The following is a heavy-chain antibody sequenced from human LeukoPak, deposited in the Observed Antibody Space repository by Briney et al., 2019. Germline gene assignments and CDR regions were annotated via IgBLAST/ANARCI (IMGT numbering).Heavy chain of an antibody. CDR3: AKLVGASPSDY. CDR1: GFPFSSYT. CDR2: ITGGSVTI. V-gene: IGHV3-23*01. D-gene: IGHD1-26*01. Sequence: GGSLRLSCAASGFPFSSYTMSWVRQAPGKGLEWVSGITGGSVTIHYADSVKGRFTISRDNSKNMVYLQMNSLRVDDTAVYYCAKLVGASPSDYWGQGTLVTVSS. J-gene: IGHJ4*02.